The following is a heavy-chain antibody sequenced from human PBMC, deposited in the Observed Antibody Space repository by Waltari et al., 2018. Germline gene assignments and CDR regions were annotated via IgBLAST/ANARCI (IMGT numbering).Heavy chain of an antibody. CDR2: ISSTGMTT. V-gene: IGHV3-48*03. Sequence: EAQLVESGGGLVQSGGSLRLSCAGSRFPFSNFEMNWVRQAPGKGLECISYISSTGMTTYYADSVKGRFTISRDNAKNSLYLQMNSLRAEDTAVYYCASFGGSYFFDHWGQGTLVTVSS. D-gene: IGHD1-26*01. CDR3: ASFGGSYFFDH. J-gene: IGHJ4*02. CDR1: RFPFSNFE.